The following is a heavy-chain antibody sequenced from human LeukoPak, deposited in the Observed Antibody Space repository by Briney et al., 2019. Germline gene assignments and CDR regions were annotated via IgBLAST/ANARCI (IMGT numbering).Heavy chain of an antibody. V-gene: IGHV4-39*07. Sequence: SETLSLTCTVSGGSISSSDYYWGWIRQPPGKGLEWIGRIYTSGSTNYNPSLKSRVTMSVDTSKNQFSLKLRSVTAADTAVYYCARGPVGGTTYNDGDAFDIWGQGTMVTVSS. J-gene: IGHJ3*02. CDR1: GGSISSSDYY. CDR2: IYTSGST. D-gene: IGHD1-7*01. CDR3: ARGPVGGTTYNDGDAFDI.